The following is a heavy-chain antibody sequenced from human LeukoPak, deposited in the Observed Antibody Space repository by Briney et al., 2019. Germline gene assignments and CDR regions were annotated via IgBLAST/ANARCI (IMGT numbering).Heavy chain of an antibody. CDR2: FDPEDGET. Sequence: ASVKVSGKVSGYTLPELSLHWVRQAPGKGLGGMGGFDPEDGETIYAQKFQGRVTMTEDTSTDTAYMELSSLSSEDTAVYYCAAGETPPSGVFDYWGQGTLVTVSS. V-gene: IGHV1-24*01. J-gene: IGHJ4*02. CDR3: AAGETPPSGVFDY. CDR1: GYTLPELS.